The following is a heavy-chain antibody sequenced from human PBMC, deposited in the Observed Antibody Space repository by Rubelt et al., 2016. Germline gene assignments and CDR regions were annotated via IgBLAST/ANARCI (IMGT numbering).Heavy chain of an antibody. CDR2: IFYGGTT. CDR3: WRTFDR. V-gene: IGHV4-39*07. CDR1: GGSVISGYY. J-gene: IGHJ4*02. Sequence: QLHLQESGPGLVKPSETLSLTCTVSGGSVISGYYWGWIRQPPGKGLEWIGCIFYGGTTHYKPSLESRVTISLDPSKNQFSLTLNSVTDADTAVDNCWRTFDRWGQGTMVTDSS.